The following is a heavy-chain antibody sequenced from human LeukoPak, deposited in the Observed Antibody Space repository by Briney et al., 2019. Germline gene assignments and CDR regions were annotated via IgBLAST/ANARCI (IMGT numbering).Heavy chain of an antibody. J-gene: IGHJ6*02. CDR3: ARGHPRLYNFWSGYTTYYYYGMDV. CDR1: GGSFSGYY. V-gene: IGHV4-34*01. D-gene: IGHD3-3*01. CDR2: INHSGST. Sequence: PSETLSLTCAVYGGSFSGYYWSWIRQPPGKGLEWIGEINHSGSTNYNPSLKSRVTISVDTSKNQFSLKLSSVTAVDTAVYYCARGHPRLYNFWSGYTTYYYYGMDVWGQGTTVTVSS.